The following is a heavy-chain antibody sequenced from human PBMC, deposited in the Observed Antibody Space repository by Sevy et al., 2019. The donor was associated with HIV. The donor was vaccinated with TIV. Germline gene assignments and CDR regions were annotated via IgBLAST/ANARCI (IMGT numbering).Heavy chain of an antibody. D-gene: IGHD4-17*01. V-gene: IGHV3-15*01. CDR3: TTGADYGDYAFDY. Sequence: GGYLRLSCGASAFTFSKAWMSWVRQAPGKGLEWVGRIKSKTDGGTTDYAAPVKGRFTISRDDSKNTLYLQMNSLKTEDTAVYYCTTGADYGDYAFDYWGQGTLVTVSS. CDR1: AFTFSKAW. CDR2: IKSKTDGGTT. J-gene: IGHJ4*02.